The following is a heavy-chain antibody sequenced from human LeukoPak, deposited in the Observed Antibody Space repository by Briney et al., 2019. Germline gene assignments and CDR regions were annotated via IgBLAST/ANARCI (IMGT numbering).Heavy chain of an antibody. J-gene: IGHJ4*02. CDR1: GGSFSGYY. CDR3: ARGGYIGDIVATIAFDY. V-gene: IGHV4-34*01. Sequence: PSETLSLTCAVYGGSFSGYYWSWIRQPPGKGLEWIGEINHSGSTNYNPSLKSRVTISVDTSKNQFSLKLSSVTAADTAVYYCARGGYIGDIVATIAFDYWVQGTLVTVSS. CDR2: INHSGST. D-gene: IGHD5-12*01.